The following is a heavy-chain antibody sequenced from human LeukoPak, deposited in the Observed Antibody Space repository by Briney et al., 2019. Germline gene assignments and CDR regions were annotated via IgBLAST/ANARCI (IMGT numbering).Heavy chain of an antibody. Sequence: PSETLSLTCAVSGYSISSGHYWGWIRQPPGKGLEWIGSIYHSGSTYYNPSLKSRVTISVDTSKNQFSLKLSSVTAADTAVYYCARQIWTTVTGYIDYWGQGTLVTVSS. J-gene: IGHJ4*02. CDR1: GYSISSGHY. CDR2: IYHSGST. CDR3: ARQIWTTVTGYIDY. V-gene: IGHV4-38-2*01. D-gene: IGHD4-17*01.